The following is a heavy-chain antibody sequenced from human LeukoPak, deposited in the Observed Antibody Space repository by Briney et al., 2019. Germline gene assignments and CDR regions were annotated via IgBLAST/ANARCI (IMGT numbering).Heavy chain of an antibody. CDR2: FDPEDGET. CDR1: GYTLTELS. D-gene: IGHD3-22*01. V-gene: IGHV1-24*01. CDR3: ATGGYYSYYFDY. J-gene: IGHJ4*02. Sequence: ASVKVSCKVSGYTLTELSMHWVRQAPGKGLEWMGGFDPEDGETVYAQKFQGRVTMTEDTSTDTAYMELSSLRSEDTAVYYCATGGYYSYYFDYWGQGTLVTVSS.